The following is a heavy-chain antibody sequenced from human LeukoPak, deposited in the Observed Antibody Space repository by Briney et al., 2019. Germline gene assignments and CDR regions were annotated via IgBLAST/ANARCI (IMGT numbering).Heavy chain of an antibody. Sequence: SETLSLTYAVSGGSISSATSYWGWIRQPPGKGLEWLGRIYYSGSTFYNPSLKSRVTISVDTSKNQFSLRLSSVTAADTAVYYCARHGSTDYFDYWGQGTLVTVSS. J-gene: IGHJ4*02. V-gene: IGHV4-39*01. D-gene: IGHD2-2*03. CDR3: ARHGSTDYFDY. CDR2: IYYSGST. CDR1: GGSISSATSY.